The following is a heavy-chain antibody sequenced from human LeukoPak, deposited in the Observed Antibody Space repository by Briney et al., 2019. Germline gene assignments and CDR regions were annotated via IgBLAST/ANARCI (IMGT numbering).Heavy chain of an antibody. D-gene: IGHD3-22*01. CDR1: GYTFTSYW. CDR3: GRYSSGYPPYYYGMDV. CDR2: IYSGDSDT. V-gene: IGHV5-51*01. J-gene: IGHJ6*02. Sequence: GESLKIYCKGSGYTFTSYWIGWVRQMPGKGLEWMGIIYSGDSDTRHSPSFQGQVTISADKSISTAYLQWSSLKASDTAVYYCGRYSSGYPPYYYGMDVWGQGTTVTVSS.